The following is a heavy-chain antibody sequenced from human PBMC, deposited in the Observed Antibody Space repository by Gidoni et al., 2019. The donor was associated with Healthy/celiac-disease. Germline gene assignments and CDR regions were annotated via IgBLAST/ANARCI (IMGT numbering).Heavy chain of an antibody. Sequence: QITLKESGPTLVKPTQTLTLTCTFSGFSLSTSGVGVGWIRPPPGKALEWLALIYWDDDKRYSPSLKSRLTITKDTSKNQVVLTMTNMDPVDTATYYCAHSSGAYYYGSGSTGWFDPWGQGTLVTVSS. CDR2: IYWDDDK. CDR1: GFSLSTSGVG. CDR3: AHSSGAYYYGSGSTGWFDP. J-gene: IGHJ5*02. V-gene: IGHV2-5*02. D-gene: IGHD3-10*01.